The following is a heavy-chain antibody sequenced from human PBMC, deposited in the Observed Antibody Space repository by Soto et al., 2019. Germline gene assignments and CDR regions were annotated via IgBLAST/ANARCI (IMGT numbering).Heavy chain of an antibody. CDR3: AKSARWVYFDY. J-gene: IGHJ4*02. Sequence: QVQLVESGGGVVQPGRSLRLSCAASGFTFSSYGMHWVRQAPGKGLEWVAVISYDGSNKYYADSVKGRFTISRDNSKNTLYLRMNSLGAEDTAVYYCAKSARWVYFDYWGQGTLVTVSS. CDR2: ISYDGSNK. D-gene: IGHD1-26*01. V-gene: IGHV3-30*18. CDR1: GFTFSSYG.